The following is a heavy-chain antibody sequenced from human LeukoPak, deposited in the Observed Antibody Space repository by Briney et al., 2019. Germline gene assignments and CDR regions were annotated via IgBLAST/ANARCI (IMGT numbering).Heavy chain of an antibody. CDR3: ARDSVDYGDYLYAY. CDR2: IFHTGNT. CDR1: GGSISSSNW. Sequence: PSGTLSLTCAVFGGSISSSNWWSWVRQPPGKGLEWIGEIFHTGNTNYNPSLMSRVTISVDKSKNLFSLKLSSATAADTAVYYCARDSVDYGDYLYAYWGQGILVTVSS. D-gene: IGHD4-17*01. J-gene: IGHJ4*02. V-gene: IGHV4-4*02.